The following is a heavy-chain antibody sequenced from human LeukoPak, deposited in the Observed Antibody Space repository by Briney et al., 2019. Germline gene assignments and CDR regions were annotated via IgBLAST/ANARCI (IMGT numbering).Heavy chain of an antibody. CDR3: ARRYTESRGNWFDP. V-gene: IGHV5-51*01. Sequence: GESLKISFKASGYGFTSYWIGWVRQMPGKGLEWMGNIYPGDSDTRYSPSFQGQVTISADKSINTAYLQWSSLKASDTAIYYCARRYTESRGNWFDPWGQGTLVTVSS. D-gene: IGHD2-2*02. J-gene: IGHJ5*02. CDR1: GYGFTSYW. CDR2: IYPGDSDT.